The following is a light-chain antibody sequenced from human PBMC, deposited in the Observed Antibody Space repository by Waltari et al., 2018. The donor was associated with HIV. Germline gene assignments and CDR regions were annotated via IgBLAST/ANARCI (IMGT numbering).Light chain of an antibody. CDR3: QQYGSLPRT. Sequence: VLTQSPGTLSFSPGEKVTLSCRASQTVSENYLAWYQHKAGQAPRLLIYGASSRATGTPDKFSGSGSGTDFTLNISRLEPADSAVYYCQQYGSLPRTFGQGTKLEIK. CDR2: GAS. V-gene: IGKV3-20*01. J-gene: IGKJ2*01. CDR1: QTVSENY.